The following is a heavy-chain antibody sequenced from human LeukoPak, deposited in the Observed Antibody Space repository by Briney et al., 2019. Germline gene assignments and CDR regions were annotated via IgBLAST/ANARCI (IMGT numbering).Heavy chain of an antibody. CDR3: ARHGPYSSSPPYFDY. J-gene: IGHJ4*02. D-gene: IGHD6-6*01. Sequence: PSETLSLTCTVSGGSISSYYWSWIRQPPGKGLEWIGYIYTSGSTNYNPSLKSRVTISVDTSKNQFSLKLSSVTAADTAVYYCARHGPYSSSPPYFDYWGQGTLVTVSS. CDR1: GGSISSYY. V-gene: IGHV4-4*09. CDR2: IYTSGST.